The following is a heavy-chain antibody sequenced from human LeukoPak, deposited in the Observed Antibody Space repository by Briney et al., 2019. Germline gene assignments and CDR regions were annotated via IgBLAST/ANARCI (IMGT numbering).Heavy chain of an antibody. Sequence: SETLSLTCTVSGGSISSYYWSWIRQPAGKGLEWIGYIYYSGSTNYNPSLKSRVTISVDTSKNQFSLKLSSVTAADTAVYYCARDQWPGGFDYWGQGTLVTVSS. CDR2: IYYSGST. CDR1: GGSISSYY. V-gene: IGHV4-59*01. J-gene: IGHJ4*02. CDR3: ARDQWPGGFDY. D-gene: IGHD6-19*01.